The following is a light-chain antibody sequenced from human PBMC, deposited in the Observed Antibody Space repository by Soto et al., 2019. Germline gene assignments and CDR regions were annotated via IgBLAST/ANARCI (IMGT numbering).Light chain of an antibody. J-gene: IGKJ4*01. Sequence: EIVLTQSPGTLSLSPGERATLSCRASESVRSSYLAWYQQKPGQAPRLLIYDASNRATGIPARFSGSGSGTDFTLTISSLEPEDFAVYYCQQRSNWQGATFGGGTKVDIK. V-gene: IGKV3-11*01. CDR3: QQRSNWQGAT. CDR2: DAS. CDR1: ESVRSSY.